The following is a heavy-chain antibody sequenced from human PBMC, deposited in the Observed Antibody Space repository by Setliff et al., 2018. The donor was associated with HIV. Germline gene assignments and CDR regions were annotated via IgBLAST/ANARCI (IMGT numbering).Heavy chain of an antibody. Sequence: SVKVSCKASGGTFSLYAINWVRQAPGQGLEWMGGIIPIFNTANYAQKFQGRVTITADGSTSTAYMELSSLRFEDTATYYWARDQATGYEKVWFSWIDTGGQGTLVTVSS. CDR3: ARDQATGYEKVWFSWIDT. D-gene: IGHD5-12*01. J-gene: IGHJ5*02. CDR1: GGTFSLYA. V-gene: IGHV1-69*13. CDR2: IIPIFNTA.